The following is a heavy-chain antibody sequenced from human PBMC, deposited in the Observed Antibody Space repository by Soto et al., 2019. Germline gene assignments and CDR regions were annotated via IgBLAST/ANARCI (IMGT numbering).Heavy chain of an antibody. CDR2: IYYSGST. V-gene: IGHV4-59*01. J-gene: IGHJ5*02. Sequence: SETLSLTCTVSGGSISSYYWSWIRQPPGKGLEWIGYIYYSGSTNYNPSLKSRVTISVDTSKNQFSLKLSSVTAADTAVYYCARVGGGIFGVVILRDNWFDPWGQGTLVTVSS. D-gene: IGHD3-3*01. CDR1: GGSISSYY. CDR3: ARVGGGIFGVVILRDNWFDP.